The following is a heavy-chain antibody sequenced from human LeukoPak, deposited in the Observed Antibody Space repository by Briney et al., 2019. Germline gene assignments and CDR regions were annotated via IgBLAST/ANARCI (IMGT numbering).Heavy chain of an antibody. D-gene: IGHD4-17*01. CDR1: GGSISSSSYY. V-gene: IGHV4-39*07. J-gene: IGHJ3*02. CDR2: IYYSGST. CDR3: ASTWTTVTTADAFDI. Sequence: PSETLSLTCTVSGGSISSSSYYWGWIRQPPGKGLEWIGSIYYSGSTYYNPSLKSRVTISVDTSKNQFSLKLSFVTAADTAVYYCASTWTTVTTADAFDIWGQGTMVTVSS.